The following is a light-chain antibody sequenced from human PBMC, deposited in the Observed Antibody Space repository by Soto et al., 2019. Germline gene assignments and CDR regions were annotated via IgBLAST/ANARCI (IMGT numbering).Light chain of an antibody. J-gene: IGKJ1*01. CDR3: QHFGNSPLT. CDR2: GAS. Sequence: EIVLSQSPGIMSLSPGERATLSCSASQSVPNTYFAWYQQKPGQPPRLLISGASHRATGIPDRFSGSGSGTDFTLTISRLEPEDFAVYFCQHFGNSPLTFGQGTRVEI. V-gene: IGKV3-20*01. CDR1: QSVPNTY.